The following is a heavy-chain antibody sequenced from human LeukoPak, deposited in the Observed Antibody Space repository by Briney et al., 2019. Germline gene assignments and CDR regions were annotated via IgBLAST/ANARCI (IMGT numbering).Heavy chain of an antibody. CDR2: IYYSGST. CDR1: SGSISASNYY. V-gene: IGHV4-61*01. Sequence: SQTLSLTCTVSSGSISASNYYWSWIRQPPGKGLEWIGYIYYSGSTNYNPSLKSRVTISVDTSKNQFSLKLSSVTAADTAVYYCARAFYPGYYSYMAVWGKGTTVTVSS. CDR3: ARAFYPGYYSYMAV. J-gene: IGHJ6*03. D-gene: IGHD3-3*02.